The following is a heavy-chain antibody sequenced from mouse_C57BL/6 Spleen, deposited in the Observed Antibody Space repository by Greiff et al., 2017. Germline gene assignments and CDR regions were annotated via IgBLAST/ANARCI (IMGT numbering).Heavy chain of an antibody. Sequence: EVKLVESGGGLVKPGGSLKLSCAASGFTFSDYGMHWVRPAPEKGLEWVAYISSGSSTIYYADTVKGRFTISRDNAKNTLFLQMTSLRSEDTAMYYCARGDYGSMFAYWGQGTLVTVSA. V-gene: IGHV5-17*01. CDR1: GFTFSDYG. CDR3: ARGDYGSMFAY. CDR2: ISSGSSTI. D-gene: IGHD1-1*01. J-gene: IGHJ3*01.